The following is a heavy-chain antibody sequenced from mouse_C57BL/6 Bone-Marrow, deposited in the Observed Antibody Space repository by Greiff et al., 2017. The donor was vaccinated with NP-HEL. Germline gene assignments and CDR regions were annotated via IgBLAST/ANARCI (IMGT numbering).Heavy chain of an antibody. CDR3: AKTYGSSYEDYFDY. D-gene: IGHD1-1*01. Sequence: QVQLQQPGAELVKPGASVKLSCKASGYTFTSYWMHWVKQRPGQGLEWIGMIHPNSGSTNYNEKFKSKATLTVDKSSSTAYMQLSSLTSEDSAVYYCAKTYGSSYEDYFDYWGQGTTLTVSS. J-gene: IGHJ2*01. V-gene: IGHV1-64*01. CDR1: GYTFTSYW. CDR2: IHPNSGST.